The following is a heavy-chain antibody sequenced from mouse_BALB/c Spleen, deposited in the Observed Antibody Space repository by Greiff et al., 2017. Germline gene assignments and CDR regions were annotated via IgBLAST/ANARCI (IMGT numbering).Heavy chain of an antibody. CDR2: ISSGGSYT. D-gene: IGHD4-1*01. V-gene: IGHV5-9-4*01. J-gene: IGHJ3*01. Sequence: EVNLVESGGGLVKPGGSLKLSCAASGFTFSSYAMSWVRQSPEKRLEWVAEISSGGSYTYYPDTVTGRFTISRDNAKNTLYLEMSSLRSEDTAMYYCARDRTGAYWGQGTLVTVSA. CDR3: ARDRTGAY. CDR1: GFTFSSYA.